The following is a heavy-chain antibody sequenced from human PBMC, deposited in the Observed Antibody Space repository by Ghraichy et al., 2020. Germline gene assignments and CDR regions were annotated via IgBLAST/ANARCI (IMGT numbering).Heavy chain of an antibody. J-gene: IGHJ3*02. CDR3: AKGSSFGLMVYAFSAGDAFDI. CDR2: ISGSGGST. D-gene: IGHD2-8*01. V-gene: IGHV3-23*01. CDR1: GFTFSSYA. Sequence: GGSLRLSCAASGFTFSSYAMSWVRQAPGKGLEWVSAISGSGGSTYYADSVKGRFTISRDNSKNTLYLQMNSLRAEDTAVYYCAKGSSFGLMVYAFSAGDAFDIWGQGTMVTVSS.